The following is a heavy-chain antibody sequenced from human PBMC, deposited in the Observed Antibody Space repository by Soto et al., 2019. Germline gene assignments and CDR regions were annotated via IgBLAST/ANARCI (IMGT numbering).Heavy chain of an antibody. J-gene: IGHJ5*02. D-gene: IGHD6-13*01. V-gene: IGHV1-69*01. CDR2: IIPLFGTT. CDR3: ARGATHGSSWYFWFDP. CDR1: GGTFSTYP. Sequence: QVQLVQSGAEVRMPGSSVKVSCKASGGTFSTYPINWVRQAPGQGLEWMGGIIPLFGTTNYAQKFKGRVTLTADECTSTAYMELSSLRAEDAAVYYCARGATHGSSWYFWFDPWGQGTLVTVSS.